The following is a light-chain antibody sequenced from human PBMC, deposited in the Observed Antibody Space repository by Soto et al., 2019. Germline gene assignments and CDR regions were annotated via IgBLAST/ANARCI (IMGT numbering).Light chain of an antibody. CDR3: QQYNNWPPG. Sequence: EIVMTQSPATLSGSPGERATLSCRASQSVSSNLAWYQQKPGQAPRLLIYGASTRATGIPARFSGSGSGTEFTLTLSSLQSEDFAVYYCQQYNNWPPGFGQGTKVDIK. J-gene: IGKJ1*01. CDR2: GAS. CDR1: QSVSSN. V-gene: IGKV3D-15*01.